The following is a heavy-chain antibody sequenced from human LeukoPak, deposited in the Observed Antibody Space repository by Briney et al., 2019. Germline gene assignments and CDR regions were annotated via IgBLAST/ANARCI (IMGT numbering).Heavy chain of an antibody. D-gene: IGHD3-3*01. CDR1: GGSISSYY. Sequence: PSETLSLTCTVSGGSISSYYWSWIRQPPGKGLERIGYIYYSGSTNYNPSLKSRVTTSVDTSNNQFSLKLTSVTAADTAVYYCAGDVTIFGVDYYMDVWGKGTTVTVSS. V-gene: IGHV4-59*01. J-gene: IGHJ6*03. CDR2: IYYSGST. CDR3: AGDVTIFGVDYYMDV.